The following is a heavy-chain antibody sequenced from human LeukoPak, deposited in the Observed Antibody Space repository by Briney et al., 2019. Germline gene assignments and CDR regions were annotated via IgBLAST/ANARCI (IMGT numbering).Heavy chain of an antibody. CDR1: EFTFSNYG. D-gene: IGHD1-26*01. J-gene: IGHJ4*02. Sequence: GGSLRLSCAATEFTFSNYGMHWVRQAPGKGLEWVAVISYDGSNKYYADSVKGRFTISRDNSKNTLYLQMNSLRAEDTAVYYCARVSVGALDYWGQGTLVTVSS. V-gene: IGHV3-30*03. CDR2: ISYDGSNK. CDR3: ARVSVGALDY.